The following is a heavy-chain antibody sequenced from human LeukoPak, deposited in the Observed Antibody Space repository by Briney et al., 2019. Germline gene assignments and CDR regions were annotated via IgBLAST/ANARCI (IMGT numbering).Heavy chain of an antibody. J-gene: IGHJ4*02. CDR1: GFTLSSYS. D-gene: IGHD1-1*01. Sequence: GGSLRLSCAASGFTLSSYSMNWVRPAPGKGLEWVSSISSSSSYIYYADSVKGRFTISRDNAKNSLYLQMNSLRAEDTAVYYCARDVFGTTGTTFDYWGQGTLVTVSS. CDR2: ISSSSSYI. CDR3: ARDVFGTTGTTFDY. V-gene: IGHV3-21*01.